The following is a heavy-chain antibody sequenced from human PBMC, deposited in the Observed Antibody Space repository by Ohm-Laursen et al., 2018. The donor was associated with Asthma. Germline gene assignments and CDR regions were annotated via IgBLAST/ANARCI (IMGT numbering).Heavy chain of an antibody. CDR1: GYTFTDYY. J-gene: IGHJ5*02. V-gene: IGHV1-2*06. CDR2: INPNSGGT. D-gene: IGHD1-26*01. CDR3: EREWDQGLVGARRFDP. Sequence: GSLVKVSCKASGYTFTDYYMHWVRQAPGQGLEWMGRINPNSGGTNYAQKFQGRVTMTRDTSISTAYMELSRLRSDDTAVYYCEREWDQGLVGARRFDPWGQGTLVTVSS.